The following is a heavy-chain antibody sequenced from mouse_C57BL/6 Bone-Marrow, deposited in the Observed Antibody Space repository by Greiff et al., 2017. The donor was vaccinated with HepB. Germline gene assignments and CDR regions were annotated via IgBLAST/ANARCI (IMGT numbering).Heavy chain of an antibody. J-gene: IGHJ2*01. CDR3: AKGGNYGY. Sequence: EVTVVESGGDLVKPGGSLKLSCAASGFTFSSYGMSWVRQTPDKRLEWVATISSGGSYTYYPDSVKGRFTISRDNAKNTLYLQMSSLKSEDTAMYYCAKGGNYGYWGQGTTLTVSS. V-gene: IGHV5-6*01. CDR1: GFTFSSYG. CDR2: ISSGGSYT. D-gene: IGHD2-1*01.